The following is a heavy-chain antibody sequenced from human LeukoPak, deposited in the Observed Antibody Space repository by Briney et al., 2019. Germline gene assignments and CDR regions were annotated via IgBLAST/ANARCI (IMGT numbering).Heavy chain of an antibody. J-gene: IGHJ4*02. Sequence: KSSETLSLTCTVSGGSISSYYWSWIRQPAGKGLEWIGRIYTSGSTNYNPPLKSRVTMSVDTSKNQFSLKLSSVTAADTAVYYCARDRNDGSGSYKDYWGQGTLVTVSS. CDR2: IYTSGST. CDR1: GGSISSYY. V-gene: IGHV4-4*07. CDR3: ARDRNDGSGSYKDY. D-gene: IGHD3-10*01.